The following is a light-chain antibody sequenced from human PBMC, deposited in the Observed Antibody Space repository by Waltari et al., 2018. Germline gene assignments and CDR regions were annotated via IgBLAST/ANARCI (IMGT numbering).Light chain of an antibody. CDR2: GGS. J-gene: IGKJ4*01. CDR3: VQAIAFPLT. Sequence: EIVMTQTPLSLPITPGEPASISCRSSQSLLHSIGNTYLHWYLQKQGQSPQLLIHGGSNRASGVPDRFSGSGSGTDFTHKISKWDADDVGVYCCVQAIAFPLTFGGGTKVEMK. V-gene: IGKV2-40*01. CDR1: QSLLHSIGNTY.